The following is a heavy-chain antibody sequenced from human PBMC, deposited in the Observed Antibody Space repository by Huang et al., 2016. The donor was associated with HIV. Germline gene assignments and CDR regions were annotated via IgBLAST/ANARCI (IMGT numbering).Heavy chain of an antibody. CDR2: IYYSGST. CDR1: GGSITSSSYY. V-gene: IGHV4-39*01. Sequence: QLQLQGSGPGLVKPSETLSLTCTVSGGSITSSSYYWGWIRQPPGKGLEWVGSIYYSGSTDCNPSLKRRVTVSVDTSKNQFSLKLSSVTAADTAVYYCARHFSYYDSSGYTPWDAFDIWGQGTMVTVSS. J-gene: IGHJ3*02. CDR3: ARHFSYYDSSGYTPWDAFDI. D-gene: IGHD3-22*01.